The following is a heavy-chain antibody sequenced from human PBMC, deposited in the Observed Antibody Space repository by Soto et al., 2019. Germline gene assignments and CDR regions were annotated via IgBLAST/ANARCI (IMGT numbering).Heavy chain of an antibody. V-gene: IGHV3-48*02. CDR1: GFTISECS. J-gene: IGHJ4*01. Sequence: CEASGFTISECSMNWVRQAPGKGLEWLAYITIRTGNVLYADSVRGRFTISADNAENSVILQMNSLRDEDSAVYFCVRDRDLYRDMFHADLWGQGTLVTVSS. CDR3: VRDRDLYRDMFHADL. D-gene: IGHD3-10*02. CDR2: ITIRTGNV.